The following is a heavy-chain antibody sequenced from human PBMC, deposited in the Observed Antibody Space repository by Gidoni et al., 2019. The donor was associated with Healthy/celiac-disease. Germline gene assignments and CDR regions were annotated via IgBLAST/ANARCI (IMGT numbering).Heavy chain of an antibody. CDR3: ARDYGDYFVAPGGMDV. V-gene: IGHV1-18*04. J-gene: IGHJ6*02. CDR1: GYTFTSYG. CDR2: ISAYNSNT. Sequence: QVQLVQSGAEVKTPGPSVKVSCNASGYTFTSYGSSWVRQAPGQGLERMGWISAYNSNTNYAQKIQGRVTMTTDTSTSTAYMELRSRRSDNTAVYDCARDYGDYFVAPGGMDVWGQGTTVTVAS. D-gene: IGHD4-17*01.